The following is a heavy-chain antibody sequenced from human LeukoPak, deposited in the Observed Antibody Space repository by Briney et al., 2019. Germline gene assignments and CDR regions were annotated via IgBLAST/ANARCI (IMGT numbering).Heavy chain of an antibody. CDR1: GFTFSSYW. CDR3: ARDLRYDFWSGSFDY. CDR2: IKQDGSEK. D-gene: IGHD3-3*01. J-gene: IGHJ4*02. V-gene: IGHV3-7*01. Sequence: GGSLRLSCAASGFTFSSYWMSWVRQAPGKGLEWVANIKQDGSEKYYVDPVKGRFTISRDNAKNSLYLQMNSLRAEDTAVYYCARDLRYDFWSGSFDYWGQGTLVTVSS.